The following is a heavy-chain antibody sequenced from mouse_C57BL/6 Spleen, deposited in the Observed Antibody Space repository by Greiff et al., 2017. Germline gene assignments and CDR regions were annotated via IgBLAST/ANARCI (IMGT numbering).Heavy chain of an antibody. CDR2: INPYNGGT. CDR3: ARTSSGYVFDY. CDR1: GYTFTDYY. Sequence: EVQLQQSGPVLVKPGASVKMSCKASGYTFTDYYMNWVKQSHGKSLEWIGVINPYNGGTSYNQKFKGKATLTVDKSSSTAYMELNSLTSEDSAVYYCARTSSGYVFDYWGQGTTLTVSS. J-gene: IGHJ2*01. D-gene: IGHD3-2*02. V-gene: IGHV1-19*01.